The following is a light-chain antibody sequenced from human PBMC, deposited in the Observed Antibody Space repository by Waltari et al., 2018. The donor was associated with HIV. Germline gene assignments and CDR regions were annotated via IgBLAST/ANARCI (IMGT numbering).Light chain of an antibody. Sequence: SRLTQDPAVSVALGQTVRITCQGDSLRSDYASWDQQKPGQAPKLLVYGKNYRPLGIPDRFIVSNSQDTSPLTIPGARAEDEADYYCDARDSGRDQWVFGGGTTLTVL. J-gene: IGLJ3*02. V-gene: IGLV3-19*01. CDR1: SLRSDY. CDR2: GKN. CDR3: DARDSGRDQWV.